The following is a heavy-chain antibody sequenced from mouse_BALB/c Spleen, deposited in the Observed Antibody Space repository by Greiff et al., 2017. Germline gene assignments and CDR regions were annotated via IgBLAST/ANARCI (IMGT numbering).Heavy chain of an antibody. V-gene: IGHV1S135*01. D-gene: IGHD2-4*01. J-gene: IGHJ1*01. Sequence: VQLQQSGPELMKPGASVKISCKASGYSFTSYYMHWVKQSHGKSLEWIGYIDPFNGGTSYNQKFKGKATLTVDKSSSTAYMHLSSLTSEDSAVYYCARKGGDYDGFDVWGAGTTVTVSS. CDR3: ARKGGDYDGFDV. CDR1: GYSFTSYY. CDR2: IDPFNGGT.